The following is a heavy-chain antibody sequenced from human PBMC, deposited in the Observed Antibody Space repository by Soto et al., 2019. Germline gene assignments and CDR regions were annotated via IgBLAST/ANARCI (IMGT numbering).Heavy chain of an antibody. J-gene: IGHJ5*02. D-gene: IGHD5-12*01. CDR3: AKGDNLGPKTGYAFDP. Sequence: SQTLSLTCVISGDSVSSNTASWNWIRQSPSRGLEWLGRTYFRSKWYNDYAVSVKSRIIINPDTSNNQFSLQPNSVTPEDTAVYFCAKGDNLGPKTGYAFDPWGQGIMVTVYS. CDR2: TYFRSKWYN. V-gene: IGHV6-1*01. CDR1: GDSVSSNTAS.